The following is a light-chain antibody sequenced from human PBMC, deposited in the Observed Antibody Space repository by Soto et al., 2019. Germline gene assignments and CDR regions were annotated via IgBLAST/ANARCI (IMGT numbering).Light chain of an antibody. J-gene: IGLJ1*01. V-gene: IGLV1-44*01. CDR3: ASWDDSLNGHV. Sequence: QSVLNQPPSAYATPWQRVTFSCSVSIANIASNTVNWYQQLPGTAPKLLIYSNDQRPSGVPDRFSASKSGTSASLAISGLQSEDEADYYCASWDDSLNGHVFGTGTKVTVL. CDR1: IANIASNT. CDR2: SND.